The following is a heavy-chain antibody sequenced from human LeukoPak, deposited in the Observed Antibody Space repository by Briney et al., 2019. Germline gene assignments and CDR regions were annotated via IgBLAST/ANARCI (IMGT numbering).Heavy chain of an antibody. Sequence: GGSLRLSCAASGFTFSSYGMHWVRQAPGKGLEGGAVISYDGSNKYYADSVKGRFTISRDNSKNTLYLQMNSLRAEDTAVYYCAKDRGDGYNYFDYWGQGTLVTVSS. CDR3: AKDRGDGYNYFDY. J-gene: IGHJ4*02. CDR1: GFTFSSYG. D-gene: IGHD5-24*01. CDR2: ISYDGSNK. V-gene: IGHV3-30*18.